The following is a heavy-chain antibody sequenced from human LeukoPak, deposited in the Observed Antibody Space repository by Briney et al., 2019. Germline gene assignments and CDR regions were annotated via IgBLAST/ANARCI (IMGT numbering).Heavy chain of an antibody. J-gene: IGHJ4*02. V-gene: IGHV1-2*02. Sequence: GESLKISCKASGYTFTGYYMHWVRQAPGQGLEWMGWINPNSGGTNYAQKFQGRVTMTRDTSISTAYMELSRLRSDDTAVYYCARSDLVTGVVWGQGTLVTVSS. D-gene: IGHD2-21*02. CDR2: INPNSGGT. CDR1: GYTFTGYY. CDR3: ARSDLVTGVV.